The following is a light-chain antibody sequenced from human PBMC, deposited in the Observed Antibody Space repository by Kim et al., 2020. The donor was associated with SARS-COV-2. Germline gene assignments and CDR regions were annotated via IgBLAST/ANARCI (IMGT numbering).Light chain of an antibody. CDR2: GAS. J-gene: IGKJ1*01. Sequence: EIVMTQSPATLSVSPGERATLSCRASQSVGSNLVWYQQKPGQAPRLLMYGASTRATGIPARFSGSGSGTEFTLTISSLQSEDFAVYYCQQYNNWPRTFGQGTKVDIK. CDR3: QQYNNWPRT. CDR1: QSVGSN. V-gene: IGKV3-15*01.